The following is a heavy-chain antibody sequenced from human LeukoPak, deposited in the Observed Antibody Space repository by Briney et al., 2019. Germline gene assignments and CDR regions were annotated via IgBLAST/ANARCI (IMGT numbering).Heavy chain of an antibody. CDR2: LSGRGRHT. J-gene: IGHJ4*02. CDR3: AKSIMGTTGLLDN. D-gene: IGHD1-1*01. V-gene: IGHV3-23*01. Sequence: PGGSLRLSCAASGFTFSSYAMGWVRQAPGKGLEWVSLLSGRGRHTNYADSVKGRFTISTDNSKNTLILQMNSLRADDTAVYYCAKSIMGTTGLLDNWGQGTLVTVSS. CDR1: GFTFSSYA.